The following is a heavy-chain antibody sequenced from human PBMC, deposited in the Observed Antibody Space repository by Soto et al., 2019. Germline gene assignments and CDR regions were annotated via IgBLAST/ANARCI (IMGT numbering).Heavy chain of an antibody. Sequence: GGSLRLSCAASGFTFSDHYVDWVRQAPGKGLEWVGRIRKKANNYMTEYATSVKGRFTISRDDSKNSLFLQMNGLKTEDTAVYYCAKDSYSCSGGHCYFDYWGQGTLVTVSS. CDR2: IRKKANNYMT. V-gene: IGHV3-72*01. D-gene: IGHD2-15*01. J-gene: IGHJ4*02. CDR1: GFTFSDHY. CDR3: AKDSYSCSGGHCYFDY.